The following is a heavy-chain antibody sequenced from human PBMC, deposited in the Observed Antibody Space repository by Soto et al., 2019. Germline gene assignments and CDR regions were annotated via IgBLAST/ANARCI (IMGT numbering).Heavy chain of an antibody. CDR3: ARELGNSGYFDY. J-gene: IGHJ4*02. CDR2: IYYSGST. Sequence: SETLSLTCTVSGGSISSYYWSWIRQPPGKGLEWIGCIYYSGSTNYNPSLKSRVTISVDTSKNQFSLKLSSVTAADTAVYYCARELGNSGYFDYWGQGTLVTVSS. CDR1: GGSISSYY. V-gene: IGHV4-59*01. D-gene: IGHD4-4*01.